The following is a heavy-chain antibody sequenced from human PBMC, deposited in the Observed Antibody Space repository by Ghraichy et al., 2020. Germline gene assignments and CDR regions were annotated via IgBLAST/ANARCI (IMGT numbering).Heavy chain of an antibody. V-gene: IGHV3-30*04. J-gene: IGHJ4*02. D-gene: IGHD6-19*01. CDR3: ARDSVAGFDY. CDR1: GFTFSSYA. CDR2: ISYDGSNK. Sequence: SLNISCAASGFTFSSYAMHWVRQAPGKGLEWVAVISYDGSNKYYADSVKGRFTISRDNSKNTLYLQMNSLRAEDMAVYYCARDSVAGFDYWGQGTLVTVSS.